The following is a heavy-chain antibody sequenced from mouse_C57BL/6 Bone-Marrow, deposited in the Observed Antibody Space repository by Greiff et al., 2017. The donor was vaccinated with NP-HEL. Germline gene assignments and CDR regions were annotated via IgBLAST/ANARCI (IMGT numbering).Heavy chain of an antibody. Sequence: PLVDSVGCFFPPIASFQLSFSSSVFSFNTYALFFVRPAPCTGLDWVARIRSKSNNYATYYADSVKDRFTISRDDSESMLYLQMNNLKTEDTAMYYCVRHYYGSSYWFAYWGQGTLVTVSA. CDR1: VFSFNTYA. V-gene: IGHV10-1*01. CDR3: VRHYYGSSYWFAY. CDR2: IRSKSNNYAT. J-gene: IGHJ3*01. D-gene: IGHD1-1*01.